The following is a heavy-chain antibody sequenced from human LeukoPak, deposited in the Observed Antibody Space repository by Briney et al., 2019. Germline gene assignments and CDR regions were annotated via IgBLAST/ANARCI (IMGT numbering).Heavy chain of an antibody. CDR3: ARCLGYGDYNWFDP. CDR2: IYHSGST. CDR1: GYSISSGYY. D-gene: IGHD4-17*01. J-gene: IGHJ5*02. V-gene: IGHV4-38-2*01. Sequence: PSETLSLTCAVSGYSISSGYYWGWIRQPPGKGLEWIGSIYHSGSTYYNPSLKSRVTISVDTSKNQFSLKLSSVTAADTAVYYCARCLGYGDYNWFDPWGQGTLVTVSS.